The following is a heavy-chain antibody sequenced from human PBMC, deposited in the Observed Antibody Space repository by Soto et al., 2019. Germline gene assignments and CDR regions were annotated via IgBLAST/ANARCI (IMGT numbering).Heavy chain of an antibody. CDR3: SKYHYYDILTGYYKALGWFDP. D-gene: IGHD3-9*01. V-gene: IGHV3-23*01. J-gene: IGHJ5*02. CDR1: GFTFSSYA. Sequence: HPGGSLRLSCAASGFTFSSYAMSWVRQAPGKGLEWVTAISGSGGSTYYADSVKGRFTIFRDNSKNTLYLQINSLRAEDTAVYYCSKYHYYDILTGYYKALGWFDPWGQGTLVTVSS. CDR2: ISGSGGST.